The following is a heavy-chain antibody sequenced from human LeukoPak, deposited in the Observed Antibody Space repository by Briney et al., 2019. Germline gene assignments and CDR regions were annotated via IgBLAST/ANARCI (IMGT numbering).Heavy chain of an antibody. CDR1: GFTFSSYW. CDR3: ARAVVGKEDLDY. V-gene: IGHV3-30*03. CDR2: ISHDGSTT. J-gene: IGHJ4*02. D-gene: IGHD6-19*01. Sequence: AGGSLRLSCAASGFTFSSYWMSWVRQAPGKGLEWVAVISHDGSTTYYANSVKGRFTISRDNSKNTLYLQMDTLGAEDTAVYYCARAVVGKEDLDYWGQGTLVTVSS.